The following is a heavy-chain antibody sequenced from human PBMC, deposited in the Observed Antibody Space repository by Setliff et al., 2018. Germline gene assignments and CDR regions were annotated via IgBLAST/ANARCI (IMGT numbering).Heavy chain of an antibody. CDR1: GYTFTSYG. D-gene: IGHD3-22*01. V-gene: IGHV1-18*01. Sequence: ASVKVSCKASGYTFTSYGITWVRQAPGQGLEWMGWIFPKTGNTNYAHKLQGRVSMTTDTSTGTAYMELRSLRSDDTAVYYCARINFYVSSGYYYAPDYWGPGTLVTVSS. CDR2: IFPKTGNT. J-gene: IGHJ4*02. CDR3: ARINFYVSSGYYYAPDY.